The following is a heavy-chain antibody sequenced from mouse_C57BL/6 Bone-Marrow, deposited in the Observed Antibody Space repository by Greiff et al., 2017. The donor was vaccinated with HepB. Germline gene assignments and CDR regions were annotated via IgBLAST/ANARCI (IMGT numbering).Heavy chain of an antibody. J-gene: IGHJ3*01. CDR2: IYPRSGNT. CDR1: GYTFTSYG. D-gene: IGHD2-4*01. Sequence: QVQLQQSGAELARPGASVKLSCKASGYTFTSYGISWVKQRTGQGLEWIGEIYPRSGNTYYNEKFKGKATLTADKSSRTAYMELRSLTSEDSAVYFCARYDYDGEGFAYWGQGTLVTVSA. CDR3: ARYDYDGEGFAY. V-gene: IGHV1-81*01.